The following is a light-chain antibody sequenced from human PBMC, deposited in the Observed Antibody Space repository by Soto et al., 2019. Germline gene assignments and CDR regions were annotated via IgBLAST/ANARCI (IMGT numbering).Light chain of an antibody. V-gene: IGKV3D-20*02. CDR3: QQRSNWPPT. CDR1: HTISSSY. CDR2: GAS. Sequence: EIVLTQSPGTLSLSPGERATLSCRASHTISSSYLAWYQQRPGQAPRLLIYGASNRATGIPARFSGSGSGTDFTLTIRSLEAEDFAVYYCQQRSNWPPTFGQGTRLEIK. J-gene: IGKJ5*01.